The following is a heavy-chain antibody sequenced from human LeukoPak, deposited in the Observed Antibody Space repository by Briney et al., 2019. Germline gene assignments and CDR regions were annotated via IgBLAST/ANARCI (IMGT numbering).Heavy chain of an antibody. CDR1: GFTFSSYG. V-gene: IGHV3-30*18. CDR2: ISYGGSNK. D-gene: IGHD3-9*01. J-gene: IGHJ6*04. CDR3: AKDHYDILTGYSVLYYYYGMDV. Sequence: PGGSLRLSCAASGFTFSSYGMHWVRQAPGKGLEWVAVISYGGSNKYYADSVKGRFTISRDNSKNTLYLQMNSLRAEDTAVYYCAKDHYDILTGYSVLYYYYGMDVWGKGTTVTVSS.